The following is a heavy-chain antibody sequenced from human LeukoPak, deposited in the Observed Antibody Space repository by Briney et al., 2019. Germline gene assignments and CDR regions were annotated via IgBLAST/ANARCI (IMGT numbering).Heavy chain of an antibody. V-gene: IGHV3-48*03. CDR1: GFTFSSYE. CDR2: ISTSGNTI. CDR3: ARGFAPHDY. Sequence: GGSLRLSCAASGFTFSSYEMNWVRQAPGKGLEWISYISTSGNTIFYADSVEGRSTISRDNAKNSLYLQMNSLRAEDTAVYYCARGFAPHDYWGQGTLVTVSS. J-gene: IGHJ4*02.